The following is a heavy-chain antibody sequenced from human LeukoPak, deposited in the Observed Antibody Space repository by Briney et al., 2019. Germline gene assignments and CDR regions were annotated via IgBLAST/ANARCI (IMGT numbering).Heavy chain of an antibody. CDR2: INAGNGNT. V-gene: IGHV1-3*01. Sequence: ASVTVSCKASGYTFTSYAMHWVRQAPGQRLEWMGWINAGNGNTKYSQKFQGRVTITRDTSASTAYMELSSLRSEDTAVYYCARARGSGYDTIYYFDYWGQGTLVTVSS. D-gene: IGHD3-9*01. J-gene: IGHJ4*02. CDR1: GYTFTSYA. CDR3: ARARGSGYDTIYYFDY.